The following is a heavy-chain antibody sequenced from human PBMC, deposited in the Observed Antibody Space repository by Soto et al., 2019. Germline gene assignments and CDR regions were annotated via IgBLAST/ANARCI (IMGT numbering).Heavy chain of an antibody. CDR3: ARHGIQLWFPYGMDV. CDR2: IYPGDSDT. Sequence: GESLKISCKGSGYSFTSYWIGWVRQMPGKGLEWMGIIYPGDSDTRYSPSFQGQVTISADKSISTAYLQWSSLKASDTATYYCARHGIQLWFPYGMDVWGQGTTVTVSS. V-gene: IGHV5-51*01. J-gene: IGHJ6*02. D-gene: IGHD5-18*01. CDR1: GYSFTSYW.